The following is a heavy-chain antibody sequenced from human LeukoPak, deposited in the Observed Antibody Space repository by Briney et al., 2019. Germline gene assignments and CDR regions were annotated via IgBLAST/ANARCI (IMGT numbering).Heavy chain of an antibody. CDR2: INTDGSST. J-gene: IGHJ1*01. CDR1: GFTFSTHG. Sequence: GRSLTLSCGASGFTFSTHGMHWVRQAPGKGLVWVSGINTDGSSTNYADSVKGRFTISRDNAKNTLYLQMNSLRVEDMAVYYCHGGNAEQWGQGTLVTVSS. D-gene: IGHD4-23*01. V-gene: IGHV3-74*01. CDR3: HGGNAEQ.